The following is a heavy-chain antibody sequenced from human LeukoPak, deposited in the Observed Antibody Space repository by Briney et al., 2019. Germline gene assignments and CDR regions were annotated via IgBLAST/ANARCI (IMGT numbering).Heavy chain of an antibody. J-gene: IGHJ4*02. Sequence: SETLSLTCTVSGGSISSSSYYWGWIRQPPGKGLEWIGSIYYSGSTYYNPSLKSRVTISVDTSKNQLSLKLSSVTAADTAVYYCARYCGGDCYPPFDYWGQGTLVTVSS. V-gene: IGHV4-39*07. CDR2: IYYSGST. D-gene: IGHD2-21*02. CDR1: GGSISSSSYY. CDR3: ARYCGGDCYPPFDY.